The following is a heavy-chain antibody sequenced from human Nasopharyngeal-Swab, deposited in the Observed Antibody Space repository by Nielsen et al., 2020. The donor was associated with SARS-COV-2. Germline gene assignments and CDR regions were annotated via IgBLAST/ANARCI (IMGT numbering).Heavy chain of an antibody. J-gene: IGHJ6*03. V-gene: IGHV3-30*18. D-gene: IGHD6-13*01. CDR2: ISYDGSNK. Sequence: GGSLRLSCAASGFTFSSYGMHWVRQAPGKGLGWVAVISYDGSNKYYADSVKGRFTISRDNSKNTLYLQMNSLRAEDTAVYYCAKDGGYSSSPYYYYMDVWGKGTTVTVSS. CDR3: AKDGGYSSSPYYYYMDV. CDR1: GFTFSSYG.